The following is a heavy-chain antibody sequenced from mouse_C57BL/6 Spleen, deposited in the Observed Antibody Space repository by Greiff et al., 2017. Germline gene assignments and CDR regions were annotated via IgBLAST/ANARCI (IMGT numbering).Heavy chain of an antibody. CDR3: ARSGYYGSSFDY. CDR1: GYAFSSSW. D-gene: IGHD1-1*01. CDR2: IYPGDGDT. V-gene: IGHV1-82*01. Sequence: QVQLKQSGPELVKPGASVKISCKASGYAFSSSWMNWVKQRPGKGLEWIGRIYPGDGDTNYNGKFKGKATLTADKSSSPAYMQLSSLTSEDSAVYFCARSGYYGSSFDYWGQGTTLTVSS. J-gene: IGHJ2*01.